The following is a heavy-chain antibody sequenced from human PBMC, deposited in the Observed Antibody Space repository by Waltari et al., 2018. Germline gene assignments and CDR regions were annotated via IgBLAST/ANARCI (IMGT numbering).Heavy chain of an antibody. J-gene: IGHJ5*02. V-gene: IGHV5-51*01. CDR2: IYPGDSDT. Sequence: EVQLVQSGAEVKKPGESLKISCQASGYTFTNYWLGWVRQMPGKGLEWMGIIYPGDSDTTHSPSFEGQVTISVDKSISISYLQWTSLKASDTAMYYCVRQVGTNWLDPWGQGTLVTVSS. CDR3: VRQVGTNWLDP. D-gene: IGHD5-12*01. CDR1: GYTFTNYW.